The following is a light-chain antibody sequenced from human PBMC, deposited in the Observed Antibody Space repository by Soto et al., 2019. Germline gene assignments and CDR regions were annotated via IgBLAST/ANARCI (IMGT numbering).Light chain of an antibody. CDR2: EVN. CDR1: SSDVGGYNY. V-gene: IGLV2-14*01. J-gene: IGLJ1*01. CDR3: SSYTTSSPYV. Sequence: QSALTQPASVSGSPGQSVTISCTGTSSDVGGYNYVSWYQQHPGTAPKLIIYEVNNRPLGVSNRFSGSKSGNTASLTISGLQAGDEADYFCSSYTTSSPYVFGPGTKVTVL.